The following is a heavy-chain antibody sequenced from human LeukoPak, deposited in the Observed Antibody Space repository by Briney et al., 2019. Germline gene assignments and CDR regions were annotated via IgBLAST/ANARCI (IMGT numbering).Heavy chain of an antibody. V-gene: IGHV4-31*03. CDR1: GDSIRREGPS. CDR2: ISYSGDT. CDR3: AREGTYGSGGYRAFDI. D-gene: IGHD3-10*01. J-gene: IGHJ3*02. Sequence: SETLSLTCSVSGDSIRREGPSWTWIRHHPEKGLEWIVNISYSGDTYYSPSLKSRISISVDTSKNQFSLRLNSVTTADTALYYCAREGTYGSGGYRAFDIWGQGTMVTVSS.